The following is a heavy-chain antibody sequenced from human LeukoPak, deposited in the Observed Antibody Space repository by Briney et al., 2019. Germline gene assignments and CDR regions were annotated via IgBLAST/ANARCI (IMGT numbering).Heavy chain of an antibody. CDR3: ARGQDIVLMDYYYYYMDV. Sequence: ASVKVSCKASGGTFSSYAISWVRQAPGQGLEWMGGIIPIFGTANYAQKFQGRVTITADKSTSTAYMELSSLRSEDTAVYYCARGQDIVLMDYYYYYMDVWGKGTTVTVSS. CDR1: GGTFSSYA. J-gene: IGHJ6*03. CDR2: IIPIFGTA. V-gene: IGHV1-69*06. D-gene: IGHD2-8*01.